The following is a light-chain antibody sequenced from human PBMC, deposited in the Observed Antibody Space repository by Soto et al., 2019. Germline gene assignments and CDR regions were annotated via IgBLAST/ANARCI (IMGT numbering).Light chain of an antibody. CDR1: SSDVGGYNY. Sequence: QYALTQPPSASGSPGQSVAISCTGTSSDVGGYNYVSWFQQHPGKAPKLMIYEVTKRPSRVPDRFSGYKSGNKASLTVCGLQAEDEADYYCASYAGNNVIFGGGTKLTVL. V-gene: IGLV2-8*01. J-gene: IGLJ2*01. CDR3: ASYAGNNVI. CDR2: EVT.